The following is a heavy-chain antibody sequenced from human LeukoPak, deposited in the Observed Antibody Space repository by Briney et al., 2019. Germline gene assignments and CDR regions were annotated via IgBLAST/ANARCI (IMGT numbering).Heavy chain of an antibody. V-gene: IGHV3-9*01. J-gene: IGHJ3*02. D-gene: IGHD3-22*01. CDR2: ISWNSGSI. CDR1: GFTFDDYA. Sequence: GGSLRLSCAASGFTFDDYAMHWVQQAPGKGLEWVSGISWNSGSIGYADSVKGRFTISRDNAKNSLYLQMNSLRAEDTALYYCAKDMGGYYDSSGYFKTDAFDIWGQGTMATVSS. CDR3: AKDMGGYYDSSGYFKTDAFDI.